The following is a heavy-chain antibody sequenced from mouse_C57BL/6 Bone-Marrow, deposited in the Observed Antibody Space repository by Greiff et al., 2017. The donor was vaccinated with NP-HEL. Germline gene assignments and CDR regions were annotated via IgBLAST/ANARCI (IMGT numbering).Heavy chain of an antibody. CDR1: GFTFSDYY. V-gene: IGHV5-12*01. D-gene: IGHD1-1*01. CDR3: ARQIYYYGSSPAWFAY. CDR2: ISNGGGST. J-gene: IGHJ3*01. Sequence: EVMLVESGGGLVQPGGSLKLSCAASGFTFSDYYMYWVRQTPEKRLEWVAYISNGGGSTYYPDTVKGRFTISRDNAKNTLYLQMSRLKSEDTAMYYCARQIYYYGSSPAWFAYWGQGTLVTVSA.